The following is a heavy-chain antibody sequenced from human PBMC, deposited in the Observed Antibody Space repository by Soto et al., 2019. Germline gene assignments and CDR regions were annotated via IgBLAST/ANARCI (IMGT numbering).Heavy chain of an antibody. CDR2: IYYSGST. D-gene: IGHD3-10*01. CDR3: ARHGTSYGSGSYTLFDY. V-gene: IGHV4-39*01. Sequence: SETLSLTCTVSGGSISSSSYYWGWIRQPPGKGLEWIGSIYYSGSTYYNPSLKSRVTISVDTSKNQFSLKLSSVTAADTAVYYCARHGTSYGSGSYTLFDYWGQGTLVTVSS. CDR1: GGSISSSSYY. J-gene: IGHJ4*02.